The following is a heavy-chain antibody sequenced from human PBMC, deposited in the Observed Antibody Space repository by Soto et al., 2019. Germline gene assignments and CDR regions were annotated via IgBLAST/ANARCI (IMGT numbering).Heavy chain of an antibody. CDR3: ARDHYSSNPKYYYYGMDV. D-gene: IGHD6-13*01. Sequence: PSETLSLTCTVSGGSISSYYWSWIRQPAGKGLEWIGRIYTSGSTNYNPSLKSRVTMSVDTSKNQFSLKLSSVTAADTAVYYCARDHYSSNPKYYYYGMDVWGQGTTVTVSS. CDR2: IYTSGST. J-gene: IGHJ6*02. CDR1: GGSISSYY. V-gene: IGHV4-4*07.